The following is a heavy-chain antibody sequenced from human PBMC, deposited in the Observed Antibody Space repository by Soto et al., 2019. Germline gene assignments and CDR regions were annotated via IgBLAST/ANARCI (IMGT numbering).Heavy chain of an antibody. CDR3: ARVAYYYDNSGYRMGSYYFDY. V-gene: IGHV4-59*01. D-gene: IGHD3-22*01. CDR2: IYYSGST. CDR1: GGSISSYY. Sequence: SETLSLTCTVSGGSISSYYWSWIRQPPGKGLEWIGYIYYSGSTNYNPSLKSRVTISVDTSKNQFSLKLSSVTAADTAVYYCARVAYYYDNSGYRMGSYYFDYWGQGTLVTVSS. J-gene: IGHJ4*02.